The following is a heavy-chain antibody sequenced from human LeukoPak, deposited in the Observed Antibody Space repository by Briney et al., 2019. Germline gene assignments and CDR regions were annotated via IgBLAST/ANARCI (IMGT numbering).Heavy chain of an antibody. CDR3: ARGQGWIAAAGQFDY. D-gene: IGHD6-13*01. V-gene: IGHV3-33*01. J-gene: IGHJ4*02. CDR2: IWYDGSNK. CDR1: GFTFSSYG. Sequence: GGSLRLSCAASGFTFSSYGMHWVRQAPGKGLEWVAVIWYDGSNKYYADSVKGRFTISRDNSKNTLYLQMNSLRAEDTAVYYCARGQGWIAAAGQFDYWGQGTLVSVSS.